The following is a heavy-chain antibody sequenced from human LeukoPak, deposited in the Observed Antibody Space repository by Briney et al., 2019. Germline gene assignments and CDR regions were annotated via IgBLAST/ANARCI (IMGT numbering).Heavy chain of an antibody. D-gene: IGHD3-16*01. CDR3: ARHRPSRGPPSRGMAA. J-gene: IGHJ6*02. CDR2: IYPDDSDT. CDR1: GYSFTTYW. Sequence: GESLKISCKGSGYSFTTYWIPWVRQMPGKGLEWMGIIYPDDSDTRYSPSFQGQVTISADKSITTAYLQWSSLKASDSAMYYCARHRPSRGPPSRGMAAGGQGTPATV. V-gene: IGHV5-51*01.